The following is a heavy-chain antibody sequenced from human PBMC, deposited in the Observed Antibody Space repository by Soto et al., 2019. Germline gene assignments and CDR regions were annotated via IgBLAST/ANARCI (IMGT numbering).Heavy chain of an antibody. J-gene: IGHJ4*02. CDR2: LYSSGST. CDR1: GASVSRYY. D-gene: IGHD2-8*01. Sequence: QVQLQESGPGLVKPSETLSLTCTVSGASVSRYYVAWIRQSPGKGLEWIGFLYSSGSTNYNSSLKSRVTISVATSKSQFSLRLSSVTAADTAAYYCARRVSADYDCWGQGTRVTVAS. V-gene: IGHV4-59*02. CDR3: ARRVSADYDC.